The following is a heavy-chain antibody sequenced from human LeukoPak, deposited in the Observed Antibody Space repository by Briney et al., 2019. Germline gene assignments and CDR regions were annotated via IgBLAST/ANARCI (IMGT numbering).Heavy chain of an antibody. Sequence: GRSLRLSCAASRFTFSSYGMHWVRQAPGKGLEWVAVMSYDGSNKYYADSVKGRFTISRDNSKNTLYLQMNSLRAEDTAVYYCAKDHRGSSWYPNFDYWGQGTLVTVSS. CDR2: MSYDGSNK. CDR1: RFTFSSYG. CDR3: AKDHRGSSWYPNFDY. J-gene: IGHJ4*02. D-gene: IGHD6-13*01. V-gene: IGHV3-30*18.